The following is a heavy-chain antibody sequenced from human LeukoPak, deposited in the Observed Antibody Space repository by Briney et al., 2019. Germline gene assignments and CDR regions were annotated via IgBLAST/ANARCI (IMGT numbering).Heavy chain of an antibody. CDR1: GGSISSYY. D-gene: IGHD3-22*01. Sequence: PSETLSLTCTAAGGSISSYYWSWIRQPPGKGLEWIGYISYSGSTNYDPSLKSRVTISVDTSKNQFSLKLSSVTAADTAVYYCARERTSGYSYYFDYWGQGTLVTVSS. CDR3: ARERTSGYSYYFDY. J-gene: IGHJ4*02. V-gene: IGHV4-59*01. CDR2: ISYSGST.